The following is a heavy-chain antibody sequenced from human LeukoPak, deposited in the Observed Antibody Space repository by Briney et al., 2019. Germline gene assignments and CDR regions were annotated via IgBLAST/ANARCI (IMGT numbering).Heavy chain of an antibody. Sequence: GRSLRLSCAASGFTFSTYSMHWVRQAPGKGLEWVAIISYDGSKKYYADSVKGRFTISRDNSKNTLFLQMNSLRPEDTAVYYCARHLKTAMDYFDYWGQGALVTVSS. CDR1: GFTFSTYS. D-gene: IGHD2-2*01. CDR2: ISYDGSKK. J-gene: IGHJ4*02. V-gene: IGHV3-30*04. CDR3: ARHLKTAMDYFDY.